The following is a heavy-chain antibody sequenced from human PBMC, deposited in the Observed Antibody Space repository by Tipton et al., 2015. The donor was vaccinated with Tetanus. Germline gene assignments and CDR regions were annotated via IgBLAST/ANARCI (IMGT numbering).Heavy chain of an antibody. Sequence: SLRLSCAASGFTFRSYAMNWVRQAPGKGLEWVSTISGGGGNTYYADSVKGRFTISRDNSKNTLYLQMNSLRDEDTAVYYCAKAGLDIVVEPVAIHFDYWGQGTLVTVSS. CDR1: GFTFRSYA. J-gene: IGHJ4*02. D-gene: IGHD2-2*01. CDR2: ISGGGGNT. CDR3: AKAGLDIVVEPVAIHFDY. V-gene: IGHV3-23*01.